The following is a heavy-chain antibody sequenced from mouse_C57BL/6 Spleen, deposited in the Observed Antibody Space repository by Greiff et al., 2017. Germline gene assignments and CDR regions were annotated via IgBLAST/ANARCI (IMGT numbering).Heavy chain of an antibody. J-gene: IGHJ2*01. CDR2: IYPGSGST. Sequence: QVHVKQPGAELVKPGASVKMSCKASGYTFTSYWITWVKQRPGQGLEWIGDIYPGSGSTNYNEKFKSKATLTVDTSSSTAYMQLSSLTSEDSAVYYCARSPTTVVATDYFDYWGQGTTLTVSS. V-gene: IGHV1-55*01. D-gene: IGHD1-1*01. CDR3: ARSPTTVVATDYFDY. CDR1: GYTFTSYW.